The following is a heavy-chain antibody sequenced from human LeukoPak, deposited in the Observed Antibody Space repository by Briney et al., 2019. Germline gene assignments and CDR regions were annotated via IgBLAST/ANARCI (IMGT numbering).Heavy chain of an antibody. D-gene: IGHD3-22*01. CDR2: IYYSGST. J-gene: IGHJ4*02. V-gene: IGHV4-59*01. CDR3: ARGVYDSSGSPPDTFDY. Sequence: SETLSLTCTVSGGSISSYYWSWIRQPPGKGLEWIGYIYYSGSTNYNPSLKSRVTISVDTSKNQFSLKLSFVTAADTAVYYCARGVYDSSGSPPDTFDYWGQGTLVTVSS. CDR1: GGSISSYY.